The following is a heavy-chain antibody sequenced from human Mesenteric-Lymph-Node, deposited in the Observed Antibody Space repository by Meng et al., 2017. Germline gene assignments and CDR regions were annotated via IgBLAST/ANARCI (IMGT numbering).Heavy chain of an antibody. J-gene: IGHJ4*02. Sequence: GESLKISCAASGFTFSSYAMSWVRQAPGKGLEWVSAISGSGGSTYYADSVKGRFAISRDNSKNTLYLQMNSLRAEDTAVYYCARGLPCSVVGTNGVCYTKRSERDFDYWGQGTLVTVSS. CDR3: ARGLPCSVVGTNGVCYTKRSERDFDY. CDR1: GFTFSSYA. CDR2: ISGSGGST. V-gene: IGHV3-23*01. D-gene: IGHD2-8*01.